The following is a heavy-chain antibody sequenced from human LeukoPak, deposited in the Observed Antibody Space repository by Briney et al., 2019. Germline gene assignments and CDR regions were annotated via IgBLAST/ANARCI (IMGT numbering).Heavy chain of an antibody. V-gene: IGHV1-8*03. CDR1: GYTFTGYY. CDR3: ARKYCSGGSCYLTY. CDR2: INPNSGNT. J-gene: IGHJ4*02. Sequence: ASVKVSCKASGYTFTGYYMHWVRQAPGQGLEWMGWINPNSGNTGYAQKFQGRVTITRNTSISTAYMELSSLRSEDTAVYYCARKYCSGGSCYLTYWGQGTLVTVSS. D-gene: IGHD2-15*01.